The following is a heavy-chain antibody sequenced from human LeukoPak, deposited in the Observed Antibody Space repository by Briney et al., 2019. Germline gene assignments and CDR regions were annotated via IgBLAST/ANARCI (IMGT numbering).Heavy chain of an antibody. J-gene: IGHJ6*02. V-gene: IGHV3-23*01. Sequence: GGSLRLSCAASGFTFSSYAMSWVRQAPGKGLEWVSAISGSGGSTYYADSVKGRFTISRDNSKNTLYLQMNSLRAEDTAVYYCAKESQYDILTPPDYYGMDVWGQGTTVTVSS. D-gene: IGHD3-9*01. CDR2: ISGSGGST. CDR1: GFTFSSYA. CDR3: AKESQYDILTPPDYYGMDV.